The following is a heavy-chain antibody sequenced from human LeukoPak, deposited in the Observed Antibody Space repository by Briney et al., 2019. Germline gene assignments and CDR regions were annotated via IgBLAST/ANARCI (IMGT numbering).Heavy chain of an antibody. J-gene: IGHJ4*02. Sequence: GGSLRLSCAASRFIFSSYNMNLVRQAPGKGLEWVANIKQDGSEKYYVGSVKGRFTISRDNAKNSLYLQMNSLRAEDTAVYYCIRVGSSWSGDFDYWGQGTLVTVSS. CDR1: RFIFSSYN. CDR2: IKQDGSEK. D-gene: IGHD6-13*01. CDR3: IRVGSSWSGDFDY. V-gene: IGHV3-7*01.